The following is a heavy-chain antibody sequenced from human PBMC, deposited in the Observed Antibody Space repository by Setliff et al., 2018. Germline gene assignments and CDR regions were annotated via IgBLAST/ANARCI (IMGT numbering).Heavy chain of an antibody. Sequence: GGSLRLSCAGSGLTVSGNYMNWVRQAPGKGLEWVSLIYTGGNTKYADSVNGRFSISTDNSKNTVYLQMNTLRAEDTAVYYCAKGGVFGSSYFDVWGRGALVTAPQ. CDR1: GLTVSGNY. V-gene: IGHV3-53*01. J-gene: IGHJ2*01. CDR2: IYTGGNT. D-gene: IGHD3-10*02. CDR3: AKGGVFGSSYFDV.